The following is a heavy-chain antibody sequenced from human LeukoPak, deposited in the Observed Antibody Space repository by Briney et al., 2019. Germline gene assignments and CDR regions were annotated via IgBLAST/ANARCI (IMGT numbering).Heavy chain of an antibody. V-gene: IGHV4-4*02. J-gene: IGHJ4*02. CDR1: GGSISSSNW. D-gene: IGHD6-13*01. Sequence: SGTLSLTCAVSGGSISSSNWWSWVRQPPGKGLEWIGEIYHSGSTNYNPSLKSRVTISVDKSKNQFSLKLSSVTAADTAVYYCARIGTNIAAAGTTPFDYWGQGTLVTVSS. CDR3: ARIGTNIAAAGTTPFDY. CDR2: IYHSGST.